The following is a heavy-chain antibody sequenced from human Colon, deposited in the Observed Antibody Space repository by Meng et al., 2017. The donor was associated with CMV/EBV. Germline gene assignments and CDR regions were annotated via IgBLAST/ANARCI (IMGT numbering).Heavy chain of an antibody. V-gene: IGHV3-7*01. J-gene: IGHJ5*02. Sequence: GESLKISCAASGFSFSSYGMNWVRQAPGKGLEWVANIKYDGSEKFYVDSVKGRFTISRDNAKNSLFLQMNSLRVDDTAVYYCGRNRVDLWGQGTLVTVSS. CDR3: GRNRVDL. D-gene: IGHD1-14*01. CDR1: GFSFSSYG. CDR2: IKYDGSEK.